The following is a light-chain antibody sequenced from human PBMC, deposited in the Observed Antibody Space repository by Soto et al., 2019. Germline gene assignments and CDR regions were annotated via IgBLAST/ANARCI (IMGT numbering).Light chain of an antibody. V-gene: IGKV3-20*01. CDR2: GAS. CDR1: QSVSSSY. CDR3: QQAVSSPYT. J-gene: IGKJ2*01. Sequence: EIVLTQSPGTLSLSPGERATLSCRAIQSVSSSYLAWYQQRPGQAPRLLIYGASSRATGIPDRFSGTGSGTDFNLTISRLEPEDFAVYYCQQAVSSPYTFGQGTKLEIK.